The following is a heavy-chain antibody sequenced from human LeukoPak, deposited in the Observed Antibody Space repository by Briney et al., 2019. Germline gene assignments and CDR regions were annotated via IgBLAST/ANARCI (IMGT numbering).Heavy chain of an antibody. CDR1: GGSTNSGGYY. J-gene: IGHJ6*02. Sequence: SETLSLTCTVSGGSTNSGGYYWNWIRQHPGKGLEWIGYIYYSGSTYYNPSLKSRVTISVDTSKNQFSLKLSSVTAADTAVYYCARASDGLYYYYYGMDVWGQGTTVTVSS. CDR2: IYYSGST. V-gene: IGHV4-31*03. D-gene: IGHD2-2*01. CDR3: ARASDGLYYYYYGMDV.